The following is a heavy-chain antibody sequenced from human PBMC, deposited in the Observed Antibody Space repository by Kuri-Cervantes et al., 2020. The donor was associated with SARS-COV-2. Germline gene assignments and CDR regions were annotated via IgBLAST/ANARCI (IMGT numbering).Heavy chain of an antibody. V-gene: IGHV1-69*06. CDR3: ARDYYYDSSGYYYRFDY. D-gene: IGHD3-22*01. CDR2: IIPIFGTA. CDR1: GYTFTSYA. Sequence: SVKVSCKASGYTFTSYAISWVRQAPGQGLEWMGGIIPIFGTANYAQKFQGRVTITADKSTSTAYMELSSQRSEDTAVYYCARDYYYDSSGYYYRFDYWGQGTLVTVSS. J-gene: IGHJ4*02.